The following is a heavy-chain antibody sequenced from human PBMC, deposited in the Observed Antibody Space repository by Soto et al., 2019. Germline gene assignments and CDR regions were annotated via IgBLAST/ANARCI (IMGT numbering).Heavy chain of an antibody. J-gene: IGHJ4*02. D-gene: IGHD3-3*01. V-gene: IGHV3-48*02. CDR3: ARDTQDDFWSGYYRDY. CDR1: GFTFSSYS. CDR2: ISSSSSTI. Sequence: EVQLVESGGGLVQPGGSLRLSCAASGFTFSSYSMNWVRQAPGKGLEWVSYISSSSSTIYYADSVKGRFTISRDNAKNLLYLQMNSLRDEDTAVYYCARDTQDDFWSGYYRDYWGQGTLVTVST.